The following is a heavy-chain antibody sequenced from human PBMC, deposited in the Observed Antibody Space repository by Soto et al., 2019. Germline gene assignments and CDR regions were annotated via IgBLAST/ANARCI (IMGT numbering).Heavy chain of an antibody. V-gene: IGHV3-30*18. D-gene: IGHD3-10*01. CDR3: AKDRRVSYYSSGGYKTAYYYFGMDV. Sequence: LSLTCTVSGVSISNSSYYWGWIRRPPGKGLEWVAVISYDGSKKYYADSVKGRFTISRDNSKNTLYLQMSGLGTEDTAVYYCAKDRRVSYYSSGGYKTAYYYFGMDVWGQGTTVTVSS. CDR2: ISYDGSKK. CDR1: GVSISNSSYY. J-gene: IGHJ6*02.